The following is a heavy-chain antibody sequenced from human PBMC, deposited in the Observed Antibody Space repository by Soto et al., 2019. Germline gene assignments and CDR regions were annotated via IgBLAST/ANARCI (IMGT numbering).Heavy chain of an antibody. V-gene: IGHV4-4*02. D-gene: IGHD1-7*01. CDR1: GGSFTSNNW. Sequence: QVQLQESGPGLVKPSGTLSLTCAVSGGSFTSNNWWTWVRQPPGQGLEWIGEIYRTGSTNYNPSLKSRVTISLDKPQTQFSLKVTSLTAADTAVYYCASRYPGTSVDYWGQGTLVTVSS. J-gene: IGHJ4*02. CDR3: ASRYPGTSVDY. CDR2: IYRTGST.